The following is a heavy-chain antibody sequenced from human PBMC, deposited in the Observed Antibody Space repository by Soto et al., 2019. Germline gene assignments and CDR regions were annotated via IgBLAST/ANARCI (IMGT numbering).Heavy chain of an antibody. CDR3: AKARLWGGDGYNSYYYNAMDV. V-gene: IGHV3-9*01. CDR2: ISWNSGRI. J-gene: IGHJ6*02. Sequence: EMQLVESRGGLVQPGRSLRLSCAASGFTFDDYAMYWVRQAPGKGLEWVSGISWNSGRIGYADSVKGRFTISRDNAKNSLYLQMNSQRPEDTALYYCAKARLWGGDGYNSYYYNAMDVWGQGTTVTVSS. CDR1: GFTFDDYA. D-gene: IGHD3-16*01.